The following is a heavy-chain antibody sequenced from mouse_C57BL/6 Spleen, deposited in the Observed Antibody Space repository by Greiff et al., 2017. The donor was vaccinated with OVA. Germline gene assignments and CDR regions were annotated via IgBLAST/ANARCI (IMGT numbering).Heavy chain of an antibody. CDR2: ISSGSSTI. J-gene: IGHJ4*01. V-gene: IGHV5-17*01. Sequence: EVQVVESGGGLVKPGGSLKLSCAASGFTFSDYGMHWVRQAPEKGLEWVAYISSGSSTIYYADTVKGRFTISRDNAKNTLFLQMTSLRSEDTAMYYCARRGNYNYYYAMDYWGQGTSVTVSS. CDR3: ARRGNYNYYYAMDY. D-gene: IGHD2-1*01. CDR1: GFTFSDYG.